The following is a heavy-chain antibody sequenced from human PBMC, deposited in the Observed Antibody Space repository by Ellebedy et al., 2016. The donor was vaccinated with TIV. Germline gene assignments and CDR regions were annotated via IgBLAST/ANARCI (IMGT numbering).Heavy chain of an antibody. CDR3: ARGGAYYTS. D-gene: IGHD3-10*01. V-gene: IGHV4-31*03. Sequence: SETLSLXXTVSGGSISSGDFYWSWIRQHPGKGLEWIGYIYYSGSTYYNPSLKSRITISLDTSKNQFSLKLSSVTAADTAVYYCARGGAYYTSWGQGTTVTVSS. CDR2: IYYSGST. J-gene: IGHJ6*02. CDR1: GGSISSGDFY.